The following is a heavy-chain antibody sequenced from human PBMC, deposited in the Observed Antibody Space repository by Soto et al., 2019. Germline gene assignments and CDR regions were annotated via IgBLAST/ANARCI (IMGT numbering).Heavy chain of an antibody. J-gene: IGHJ1*01. D-gene: IGHD3-16*02. CDR2: IYSGGST. CDR3: ARDRVENRYPEYFQH. V-gene: IGHV3-53*01. Sequence: EVQLVESGGGLIQPGGSLRLSCAASGFTVSSNYMSWVRQAPGKGLEWVSVIYSGGSTYYADSVKGRFTISRDNSKNTLYLQMNSLRAEDTAVYYCARDRVENRYPEYFQHWGQGTLVTVSS. CDR1: GFTVSSNY.